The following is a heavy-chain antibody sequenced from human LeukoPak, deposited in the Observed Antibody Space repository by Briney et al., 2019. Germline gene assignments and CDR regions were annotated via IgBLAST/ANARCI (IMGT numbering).Heavy chain of an antibody. CDR2: IYYSGSA. J-gene: IGHJ4*02. V-gene: IGHV4-39*01. Sequence: SETLSLTCTVSGGSISSSSYYWGWIRQPPGKGLEWIGSIYYSGSAYYNPSLKSRVTISVDTSKDQFSLKLSSVTAADTAVYYWARRFYYDRTDYWGQGTLVTVSS. D-gene: IGHD3-22*01. CDR1: GGSISSSSYY. CDR3: ARRFYYDRTDY.